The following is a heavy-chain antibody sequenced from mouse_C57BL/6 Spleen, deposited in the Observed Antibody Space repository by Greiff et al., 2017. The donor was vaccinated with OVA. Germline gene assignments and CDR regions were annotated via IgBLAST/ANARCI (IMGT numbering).Heavy chain of an antibody. V-gene: IGHV1-82*01. CDR3: ARGEYDLYYYAMDY. J-gene: IGHJ4*01. CDR2: IYPGDGDT. Sequence: QVQLQQSGPELVKPGASVKISCKASGYAFSSSWMNWVKQRPGKGLEWIGRIYPGDGDTNYNGKFKGKATLTADKSSSTAYMQLSSLTSEDSAVYFCARGEYDLYYYAMDYWGQGTSVTVSS. D-gene: IGHD2-14*01. CDR1: GYAFSSSW.